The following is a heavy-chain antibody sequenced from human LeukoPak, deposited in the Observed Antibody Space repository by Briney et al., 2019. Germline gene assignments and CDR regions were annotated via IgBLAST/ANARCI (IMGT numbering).Heavy chain of an antibody. Sequence: PSETLSLTCAVSGGSISSSSYYWGWIRQPPGKGLEWIGSIYYSGSTNYNPSLKSRVTISVDTSKNQFSLKLSSVTAADTAVYYCARDLRWLQAVDNWFDPWGQGTLVTVSS. CDR1: GGSISSSSYY. D-gene: IGHD5-24*01. J-gene: IGHJ5*02. V-gene: IGHV4-39*07. CDR3: ARDLRWLQAVDNWFDP. CDR2: IYYSGST.